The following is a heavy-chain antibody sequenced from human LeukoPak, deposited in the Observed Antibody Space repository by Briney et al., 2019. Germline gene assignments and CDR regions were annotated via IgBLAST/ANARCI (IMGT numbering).Heavy chain of an antibody. CDR1: GGSISSYY. D-gene: IGHD6-13*01. CDR3: ARLRIEQQLDAFDI. V-gene: IGHV4-59*08. J-gene: IGHJ3*02. Sequence: SETLSLTCTVSGGSISSYYWSWIRQPPGKGLEWIGYIYYSGSTNYNPSLKSRVTISVDTSKNQFSLKLSSVTAADTAVYYCARLRIEQQLDAFDIWGQGTMVTVSS. CDR2: IYYSGST.